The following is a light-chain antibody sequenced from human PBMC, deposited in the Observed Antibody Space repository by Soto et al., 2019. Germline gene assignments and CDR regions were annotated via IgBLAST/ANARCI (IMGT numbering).Light chain of an antibody. J-gene: IGKJ2*01. CDR2: DAS. Sequence: IQMTQSPSTLSAPVGDRVTITCQASQTISTLLAWFQHKPGKAPNLLIYDASNLESGVPSRFSGSGSGTVFTLTISSLPADDSATYFCQQYSHLVTFGQGTKLEIK. CDR3: QQYSHLVT. CDR1: QTISTL. V-gene: IGKV1-5*01.